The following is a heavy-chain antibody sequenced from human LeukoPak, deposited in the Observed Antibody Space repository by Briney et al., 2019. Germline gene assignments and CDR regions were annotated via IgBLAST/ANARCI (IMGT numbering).Heavy chain of an antibody. D-gene: IGHD2-15*01. CDR2: ITWDSVNK. Sequence: QPGRSLRLSCAASGFTFDDYSMHWVRQAPGKGLEWVSGITWDSVNKDYADSVKGRFTISRDNSKNTLYLQMNSLRAEDTAVYYCAKRGPSVVAATYYYYYGMDVWGKGTTVTVPS. CDR1: GFTFDDYS. CDR3: AKRGPSVVAATYYYYYGMDV. J-gene: IGHJ6*04. V-gene: IGHV3-9*01.